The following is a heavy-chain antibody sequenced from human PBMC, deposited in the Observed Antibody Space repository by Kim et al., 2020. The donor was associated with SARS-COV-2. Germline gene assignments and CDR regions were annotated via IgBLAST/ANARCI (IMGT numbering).Heavy chain of an antibody. CDR1: GFNFRTYG. V-gene: IGHV3-30*03. J-gene: IGHJ4*03. CDR3: VRGYESGSAYYFDY. Sequence: GGSLRLSCVAYGFNFRTYGLHWVRQAPGKGLEWVALVSYDASNEYYTDSVKGRFTISRDNSENTLYLQMNSLSPEDSAVYYCVRGYESGSAYYFDYWGRGTPVTVSS. D-gene: IGHD3-10*01. CDR2: VSYDASNE.